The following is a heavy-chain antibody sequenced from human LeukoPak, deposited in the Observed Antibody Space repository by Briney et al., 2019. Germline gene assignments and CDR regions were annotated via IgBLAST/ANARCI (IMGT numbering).Heavy chain of an antibody. Sequence: PGGSLRLSCAASGFTFSSYWMNWVRQAPGQRLEWMGWINAGNGNTKYSENFQGRVTITRDTSASTAHMELSSLRSEDTAVYYCARDSKVRDDFWSGYYDYWGQGTLVTVSS. CDR3: ARDSKVRDDFWSGYYDY. D-gene: IGHD3-3*01. J-gene: IGHJ4*02. V-gene: IGHV1-3*01. CDR1: GFTFSSYW. CDR2: INAGNGNT.